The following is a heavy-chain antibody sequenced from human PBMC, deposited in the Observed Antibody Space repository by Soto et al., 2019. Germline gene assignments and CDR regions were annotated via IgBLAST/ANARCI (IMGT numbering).Heavy chain of an antibody. V-gene: IGHV3-30*18. J-gene: IGHJ4*02. Sequence: QVQLVESGGGVVQPGRSLRLSCAASGFTFSSYGMHWVRQAPGKGLEWVAVISYDGSNKYYADSVKGRFTISRDNSKNTLYLQMNSLRAEDTAVYYCAKEGEGYGSGSWPFDYWGQGTLVTVSS. CDR2: ISYDGSNK. D-gene: IGHD3-10*01. CDR1: GFTFSSYG. CDR3: AKEGEGYGSGSWPFDY.